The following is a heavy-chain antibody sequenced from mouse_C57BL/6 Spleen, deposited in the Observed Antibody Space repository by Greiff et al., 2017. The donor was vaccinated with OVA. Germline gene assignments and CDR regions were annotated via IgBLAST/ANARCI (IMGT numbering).Heavy chain of an antibody. J-gene: IGHJ4*01. V-gene: IGHV5-9-1*02. CDR2: ISSGGDYI. Sequence: EVQLVESGEGLVKPGGSLKLSCAASGFTFSSYAMSWVRQTPEKRLEWVAYISSGGDYIYYADTVKGRFTISRDNARNTLYLQMSSLKSEDTAMYYCTRVPTGSYAMDYWGQGTSVTVSS. D-gene: IGHD4-1*02. CDR3: TRVPTGSYAMDY. CDR1: GFTFSSYA.